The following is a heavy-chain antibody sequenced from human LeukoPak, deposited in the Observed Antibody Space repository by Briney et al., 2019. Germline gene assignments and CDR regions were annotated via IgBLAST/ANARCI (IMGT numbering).Heavy chain of an antibody. D-gene: IGHD4-23*01. V-gene: IGHV3-74*01. CDR3: ARGRPHGNDY. CDR1: GFTLSNSW. Sequence: GGSLRLSCAVSGFTLSNSWMHWVRQAPGKGLVWVARTNGDGNDISYTDSVKGRFTISRDNAKNTLYLQMNSLRVEDTAVYYCARGRPHGNDYWGQGTLVTVSS. J-gene: IGHJ4*02. CDR2: TNGDGNDI.